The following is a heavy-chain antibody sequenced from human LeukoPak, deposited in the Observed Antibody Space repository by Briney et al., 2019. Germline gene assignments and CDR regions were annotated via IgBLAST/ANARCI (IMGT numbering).Heavy chain of an antibody. D-gene: IGHD6-19*01. J-gene: IGHJ1*01. V-gene: IGHV4-59*01. Sequence: SETLSLTCTVSGVSISSYYWSWIRQPPGKGLEWIGYIYSSGSAKYNPSLKSRITISVDTSKNQFSLKLSSVTAADTAVYYCARGGWYPESFQHWGQGALVTVSS. CDR3: ARGGWYPESFQH. CDR2: IYSSGSA. CDR1: GVSISSYY.